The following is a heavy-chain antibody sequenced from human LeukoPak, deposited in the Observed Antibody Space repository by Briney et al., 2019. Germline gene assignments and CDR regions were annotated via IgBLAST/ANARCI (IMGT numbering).Heavy chain of an antibody. Sequence: GGSLRLSCAASGFTFEDYAMHWVRQAPGKGLEWVSGISWNSGTIGYADSVKGRFTISRDNAKNSLYLQMNSLRAEDTALYYCAKDRHGYITNSDCWGQGTLVTVSS. CDR2: ISWNSGTI. J-gene: IGHJ4*02. V-gene: IGHV3-9*01. D-gene: IGHD5-24*01. CDR3: AKDRHGYITNSDC. CDR1: GFTFEDYA.